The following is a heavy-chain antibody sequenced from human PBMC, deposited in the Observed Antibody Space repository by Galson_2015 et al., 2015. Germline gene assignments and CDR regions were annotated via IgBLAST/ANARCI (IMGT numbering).Heavy chain of an antibody. CDR1: GYTFTSYD. J-gene: IGHJ6*02. D-gene: IGHD4-11*01. CDR2: MNPNSGNT. V-gene: IGHV1-8*01. CDR3: ARGLSTVTTQYYYYYYGMDV. Sequence: SVKVSCKASGYTFTSYDINWVRQATGQGLEWMGWMNPNSGNTGYAQKFQGRVTMTRNTSISTAYMELSSLRSEDTAVYYCARGLSTVTTQYYYYYYGMDVWGQGTTVTVSS.